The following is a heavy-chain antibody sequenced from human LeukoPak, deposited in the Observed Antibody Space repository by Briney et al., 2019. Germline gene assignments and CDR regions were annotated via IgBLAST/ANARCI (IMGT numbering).Heavy chain of an antibody. CDR2: ISYDGSNK. D-gene: IGHD2-15*01. CDR3: ARDRFACGGRCSLNYYYYYGMDV. CDR1: GFTFSSYA. Sequence: GGSLRLSFAAPGFTFSSYAMHWVRQAPGKGLEWVAVISYDGSNKYYADSVKGRFTISRDNSKNTLYLQMNSLRAEDTAVYYCARDRFACGGRCSLNYYYYYGMDVWGQGTTVTVSS. J-gene: IGHJ6*02. V-gene: IGHV3-30-3*01.